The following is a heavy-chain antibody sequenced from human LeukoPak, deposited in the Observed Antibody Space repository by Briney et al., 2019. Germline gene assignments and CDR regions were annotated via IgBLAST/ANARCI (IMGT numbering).Heavy chain of an antibody. CDR1: GYTLTGYY. Sequence: ASVKVSCKASGYTLTGYYIHWVRQAPGQRLEWMGWINAGNGNTKYSQKFQGRVTITRDTSASTAYMELSSLRSEDTAVYYCARGWYYDILTGPAGFDPWGQGTLVTVSS. V-gene: IGHV1-3*01. CDR2: INAGNGNT. CDR3: ARGWYYDILTGPAGFDP. J-gene: IGHJ5*02. D-gene: IGHD3-9*01.